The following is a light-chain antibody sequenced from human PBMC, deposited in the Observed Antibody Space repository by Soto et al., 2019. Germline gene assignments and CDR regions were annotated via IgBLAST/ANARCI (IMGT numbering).Light chain of an antibody. CDR2: LEGSGSY. Sequence: QPVLTQSSSAPASLGSSVKLTCTLSSGHSSYIIAWHQQQPGKAPRYLMKLEGSGSYNKGSGVPDRFSGSSSGADRYLTISNLQSEDEADYYCETWDSNTWVFGGGTKVTVL. V-gene: IGLV4-60*03. J-gene: IGLJ3*02. CDR1: SGHSSYI. CDR3: ETWDSNTWV.